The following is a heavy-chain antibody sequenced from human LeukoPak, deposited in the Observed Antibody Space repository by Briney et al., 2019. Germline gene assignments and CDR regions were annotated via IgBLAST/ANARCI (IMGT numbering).Heavy chain of an antibody. CDR3: ARDLGGRVGSWYFHWFDP. V-gene: IGHV1-69*11. Sequence: ASVKVSCKASGGTFRSYAITWVRQAPGQGPEWMGRTIPILGTTKYTQKFQGRLTITTDESTSTAYMELSSLISEDTAVYFCARDLGGRVGSWYFHWFDPWGQGTLVTVSS. J-gene: IGHJ5*02. CDR2: TIPILGTT. CDR1: GGTFRSYA. D-gene: IGHD6-13*01.